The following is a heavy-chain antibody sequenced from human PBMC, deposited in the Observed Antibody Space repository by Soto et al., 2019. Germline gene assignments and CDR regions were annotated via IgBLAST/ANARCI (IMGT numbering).Heavy chain of an antibody. CDR3: ARGSDCTNGVCFQFYIDY. V-gene: IGHV4-30-4*02. CDR1: GCPIRNGSYY. D-gene: IGHD2-8*01. J-gene: IGHJ4*02. CDR2: IYHSGST. Sequence: PSDTLSLTSNGSGCPIRNGSYYRRWGRQLPGKGLEWIGYIYHSGSTYYNPSLKSRVSMSVDTSEKQFSLNLRSVTAAYTAVYYCARGSDCTNGVCFQFYIDYWGQG.